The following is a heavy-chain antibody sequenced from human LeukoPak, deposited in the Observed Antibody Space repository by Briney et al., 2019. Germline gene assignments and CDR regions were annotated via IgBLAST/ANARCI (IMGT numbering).Heavy chain of an antibody. V-gene: IGHV4-59*01. CDR1: GGSIDSYY. J-gene: IGHJ5*02. D-gene: IGHD6-19*01. CDR3: ASFGSGWSGGFDP. Sequence: PSETLSLTCTVSGGSIDSYYWSWIRQPPGKGLEWIGYIYYSGSTNYNPSLKSRVTISVDTSKNQFSLKLSSVTAADTAVYYCASFGSGWSGGFDPWGQGTLVTVSS. CDR2: IYYSGST.